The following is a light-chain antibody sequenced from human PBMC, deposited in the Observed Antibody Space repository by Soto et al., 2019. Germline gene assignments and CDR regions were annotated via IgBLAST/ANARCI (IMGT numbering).Light chain of an antibody. CDR3: HQYGDSPQT. V-gene: IGKV3-20*01. J-gene: IGKJ1*01. CDR2: GAS. CDR1: RSLSSSF. Sequence: EIVLTQSPGTLSLSPGERATLSCRASRSLSSSFLAWYQQKPGQAPRLLIYGASSRATGIPDRFSGGGSGTDFTLTISRLEPEDCAVYYCHQYGDSPQTFGQGTKVEIK.